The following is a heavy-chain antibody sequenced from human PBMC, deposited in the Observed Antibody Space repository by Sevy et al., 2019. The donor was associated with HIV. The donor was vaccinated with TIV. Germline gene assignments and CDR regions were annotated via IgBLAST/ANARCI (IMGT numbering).Heavy chain of an antibody. V-gene: IGHV3-21*01. CDR3: ARYTHDYGDYAPQGYGMDV. J-gene: IGHJ6*02. CDR1: GFSFSSYS. Sequence: GGSLRLSCAASGFSFSSYSINWVRQAPGKGLEWVSFISSTSSYIYYADSVKGRVSISRDNAKNSLYRQMNSLRAEDTAVYYCARYTHDYGDYAPQGYGMDVWGQGTTVTVSS. CDR2: ISSTSSYI. D-gene: IGHD4-17*01.